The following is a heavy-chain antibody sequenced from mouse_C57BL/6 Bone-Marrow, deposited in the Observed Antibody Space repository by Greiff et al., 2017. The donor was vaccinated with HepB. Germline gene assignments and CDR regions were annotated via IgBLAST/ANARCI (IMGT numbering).Heavy chain of an antibody. CDR3: ARDEGGENYYDMDY. Sequence: VQLQQSGAELVKPGASVKLSCKASGYTFTEYTIHWVKQRSGQGLEWIGWFNPGSGSIKYNEKFKDKATLTANKSSSTDYMELSRLTSEDSAVYCGARDEGGENYYDMDYWGQGTSVTVSS. CDR1: GYTFTEYT. J-gene: IGHJ4*01. V-gene: IGHV1-62-2*01. D-gene: IGHD1-1*02. CDR2: FNPGSGSI.